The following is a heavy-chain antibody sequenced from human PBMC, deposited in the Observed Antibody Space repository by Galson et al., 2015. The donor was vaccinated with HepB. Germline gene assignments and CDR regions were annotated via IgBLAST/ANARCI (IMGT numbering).Heavy chain of an antibody. Sequence: LSLTCTVSGDSISSGDYYWNWIRQPAGKGREWIGRIYSSGSTNFHPSLESRLSMSVDTSKNQFSLKLSSVTAADTAVYYCAAASYRNSYYYYYMDVWGKGTTVTVSS. D-gene: IGHD4-11*01. CDR2: IYSSGST. V-gene: IGHV4-61*02. CDR3: AAASYRNSYYYYYMDV. J-gene: IGHJ6*03. CDR1: GDSISSGDYY.